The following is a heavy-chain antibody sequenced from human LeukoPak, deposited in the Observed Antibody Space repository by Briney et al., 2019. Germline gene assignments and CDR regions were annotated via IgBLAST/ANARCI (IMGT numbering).Heavy chain of an antibody. D-gene: IGHD3-10*01. V-gene: IGHV1-69*05. CDR3: ARDPPQITMALLGFDP. CDR2: IIPIFGTA. Sequence: GSSVKVSCKASGGTFSSYAISWVRQAPGQGLEWMGGIIPIFGTANYAQKFQGRVTITTDESTSTAYMELSSLRSEDTAVYYCARDPPQITMALLGFDPWGQGTLVTVSS. J-gene: IGHJ5*02. CDR1: GGTFSSYA.